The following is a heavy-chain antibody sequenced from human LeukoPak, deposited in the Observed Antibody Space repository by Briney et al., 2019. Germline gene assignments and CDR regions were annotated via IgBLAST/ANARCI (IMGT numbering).Heavy chain of an antibody. D-gene: IGHD3-22*01. Sequence: PGGSLRLSCSASGFTFSTYWMSWVRQAPGKGLEWVANMKRDGSEIYYVDSVRGRFTISRDNARNSLYLQVNSLRAEDTAAYYCAKGSYYDSSGSFYFDYWGQGTLVTVSS. V-gene: IGHV3-7*03. CDR1: GFTFSTYW. J-gene: IGHJ4*02. CDR2: MKRDGSEI. CDR3: AKGSYYDSSGSFYFDY.